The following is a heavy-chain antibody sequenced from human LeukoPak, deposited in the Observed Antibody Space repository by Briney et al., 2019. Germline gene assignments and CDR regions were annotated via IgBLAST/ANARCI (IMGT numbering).Heavy chain of an antibody. J-gene: IGHJ6*02. CDR2: IYYSGST. CDR3: ARGVVEYDYSNYVVYGMDV. D-gene: IGHD4-11*01. Sequence: SETLSLTCTVSGGSISSSSYYWGWIRQPPGKGLEWIGSIYYSGSTYYNPSLKSRVTISVDTSKNQFSLKLSSVTAADTAVYYCARGVVEYDYSNYVVYGMDVWGQGTTVTVSS. CDR1: GGSISSSSYY. V-gene: IGHV4-39*01.